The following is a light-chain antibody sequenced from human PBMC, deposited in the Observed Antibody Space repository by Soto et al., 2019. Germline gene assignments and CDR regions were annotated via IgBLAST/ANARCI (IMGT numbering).Light chain of an antibody. CDR3: QVWDNSSDHPGV. CDR2: YDS. J-gene: IGLJ3*02. V-gene: IGLV3-21*04. Sequence: SYELTQPPSVSVAPGETARITCGGNNIGSKSVHGYQQKPGQAPVLVIYYDSDRPSGIPERFSGSNSGNTATLTISRVEAGDEADYYCQVWDNSSDHPGVFGGGTKLTVL. CDR1: NIGSKS.